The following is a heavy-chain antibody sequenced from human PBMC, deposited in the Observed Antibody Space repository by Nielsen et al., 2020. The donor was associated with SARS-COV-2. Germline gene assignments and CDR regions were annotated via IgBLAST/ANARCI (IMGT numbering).Heavy chain of an antibody. V-gene: IGHV3-30*18. D-gene: IGHD5-18*01. J-gene: IGHJ4*02. Sequence: GESLKISCAASGFTFSSYGMHWVRQAPGKGLEWVAGISFDGSNKYYADSLKGRFTISRDNSKNTLYLQMNSLRAEDTAVYYCAKEPVLDTAMVKGAYFDHWGQGTLVTVSS. CDR3: AKEPVLDTAMVKGAYFDH. CDR1: GFTFSSYG. CDR2: ISFDGSNK.